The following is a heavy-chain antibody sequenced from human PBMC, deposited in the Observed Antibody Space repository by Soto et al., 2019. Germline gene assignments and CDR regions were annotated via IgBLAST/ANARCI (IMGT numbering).Heavy chain of an antibody. CDR1: GGSTSSGGYY. Sequence: PSETLSLTCTVSGGSTSSGGYYWSWIRQHPGKSLEWIGYIYYSGSTYYNPSLKSRVTISVDTSKNQFSLKLSSVTAADTAVYYCARVIHQTTVNVRVYYFDYWGQGTLVTVSS. CDR2: IYYSGST. D-gene: IGHD4-4*01. V-gene: IGHV4-31*03. J-gene: IGHJ4*02. CDR3: ARVIHQTTVNVRVYYFDY.